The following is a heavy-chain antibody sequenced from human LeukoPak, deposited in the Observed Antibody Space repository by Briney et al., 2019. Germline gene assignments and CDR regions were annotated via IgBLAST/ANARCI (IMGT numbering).Heavy chain of an antibody. J-gene: IGHJ5*02. V-gene: IGHV4-4*02. Sequence: SGTLSLTCAVSGGSISSSNWWSWVRQPPGKGLEWIGEINHSGSTNYNPSLKSRVTISVDTSKNQFSLKLSSVTAADTAVYYCARRRITMIVVVPNWFDPWGQGTLVTVSS. D-gene: IGHD3-22*01. CDR1: GGSISSSNW. CDR3: ARRRITMIVVVPNWFDP. CDR2: INHSGST.